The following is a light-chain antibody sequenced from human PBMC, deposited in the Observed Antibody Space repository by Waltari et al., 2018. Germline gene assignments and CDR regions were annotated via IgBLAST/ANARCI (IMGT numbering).Light chain of an antibody. CDR2: KTS. Sequence: EVVLTQSPGTLSLSPGEIAPLPCRASQSVDSTYLAWYQQKPGQAPTLLIYKTSTRATGIPDRFSGSGSGTDFSLNINILEPGDSAVYYCQQFGGSPMYTFGLGTKLEIK. CDR3: QQFGGSPMYT. CDR1: QSVDSTY. V-gene: IGKV3-20*01. J-gene: IGKJ2*01.